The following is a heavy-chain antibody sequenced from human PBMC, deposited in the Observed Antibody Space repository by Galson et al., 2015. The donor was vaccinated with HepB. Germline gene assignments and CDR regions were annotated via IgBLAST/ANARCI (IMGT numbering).Heavy chain of an antibody. J-gene: IGHJ1*01. CDR3: ARHSTFTMIVPV. D-gene: IGHD3-22*01. CDR1: GGSISSYY. V-gene: IGHV4-59*08. CDR2: IYYSGST. Sequence: ETLSLTCNVSGGSISSYYWSWIRQPPGKGLEWIGYIYYSGSTNYNPSLKSRVTISVDTSKNQFSLKLSSVTAADTAVYYCARHSTFTMIVPVWGQGTLVTVSS.